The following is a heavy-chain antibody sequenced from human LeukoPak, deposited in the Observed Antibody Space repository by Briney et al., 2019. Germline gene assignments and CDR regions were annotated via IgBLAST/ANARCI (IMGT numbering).Heavy chain of an antibody. Sequence: GGSLRLSCAASGFTFNTYSMNWVRQAPGKGLEWVSSISSTSAYIYYADSVKGRFTISRDNAKDSLYLQMNSLRAEDTAVYYCAAGGSLTYYYFDYWGQGTLATVSS. J-gene: IGHJ4*02. D-gene: IGHD3-10*01. CDR2: ISSTSAYI. V-gene: IGHV3-21*01. CDR3: AAGGSLTYYYFDY. CDR1: GFTFNTYS.